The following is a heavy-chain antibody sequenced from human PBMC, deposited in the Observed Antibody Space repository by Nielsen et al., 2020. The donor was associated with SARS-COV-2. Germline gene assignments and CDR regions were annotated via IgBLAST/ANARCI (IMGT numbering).Heavy chain of an antibody. CDR3: ARVKLDDYGGNSLMNGFDV. D-gene: IGHD4-23*01. V-gene: IGHV4-30-4*01. J-gene: IGHJ3*01. Sequence: WIRQPPGKGLEWIGYIYYSGHTYYNPSPKSRITMSVDTSKNQVSLNLSSVTAADTAVYYCARVKLDDYGGNSLMNGFDVWGQGTVVTVSS. CDR2: IYYSGHT.